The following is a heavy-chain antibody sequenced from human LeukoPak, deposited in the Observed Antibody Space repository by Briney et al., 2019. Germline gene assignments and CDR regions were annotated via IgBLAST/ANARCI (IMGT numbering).Heavy chain of an antibody. D-gene: IGHD6-13*01. J-gene: IGHJ5*02. V-gene: IGHV3-23*01. CDR1: GFNFRTYA. Sequence: GGSLRLSCAASGFNFRTYAMSWVRQAPGKGLEWISAISGSDPGTYHADSVKGRFTISRDNAKNSLYLQMNSLRAEDTAVYYCARDLGYSSSWTRWFDPWGQGTLVTVSS. CDR3: ARDLGYSSSWTRWFDP. CDR2: ISGSDPGT.